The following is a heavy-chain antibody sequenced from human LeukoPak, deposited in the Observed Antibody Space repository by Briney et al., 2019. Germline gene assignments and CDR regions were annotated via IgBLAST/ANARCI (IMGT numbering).Heavy chain of an antibody. CDR3: ARTLVWSGYSYYYGMDV. D-gene: IGHD3-3*01. V-gene: IGHV1-69*13. CDR2: IIPIFGTA. CDR1: GGTFSSYA. J-gene: IGHJ6*02. Sequence: SVKVSCKASGGTFSSYAISWVRQAPGQGLEWMGGIIPIFGTANYAQKFQGRVTITADESTSTAYMELSSLRSEDTAVYYCARTLVWSGYSYYYGMDVWGQGTRSPSP.